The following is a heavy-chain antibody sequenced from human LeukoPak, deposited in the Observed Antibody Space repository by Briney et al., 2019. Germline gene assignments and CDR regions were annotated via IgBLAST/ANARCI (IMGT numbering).Heavy chain of an antibody. D-gene: IGHD3-9*01. V-gene: IGHV1-2*02. CDR1: GYTFTGYY. CDR3: AAGDDILTGYSKNWFDP. J-gene: IGHJ5*02. Sequence: ASVKVSCKASGYTFTGYYMHWVRQAPGQGLEWMGWINPNSGGTNYAQRFQGRVTMTRDTSISTAYMELSRLRSDDTAVYYCAAGDDILTGYSKNWFDPWGQGTLVTVSS. CDR2: INPNSGGT.